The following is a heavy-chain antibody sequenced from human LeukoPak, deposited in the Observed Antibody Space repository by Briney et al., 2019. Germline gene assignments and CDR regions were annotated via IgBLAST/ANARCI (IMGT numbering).Heavy chain of an antibody. CDR3: ARATWELLHFYY. J-gene: IGHJ4*02. CDR1: GGSISSGDYY. D-gene: IGHD1-26*01. CDR2: IYYSGST. V-gene: IGHV4-30-4*08. Sequence: SSQTLSLTCTVSGGSISSGDYYWGWIRQPPGKGLEWIGYIYYSGSTYYNPSLKSRVTISVDTSKNQFSLKLSSVTAADTAVYYCARATWELLHFYYWGQGTLVTVSS.